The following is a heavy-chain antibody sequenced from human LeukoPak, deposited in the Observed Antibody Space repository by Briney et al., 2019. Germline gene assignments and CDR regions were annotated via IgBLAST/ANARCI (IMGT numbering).Heavy chain of an antibody. CDR1: GFTFSSYS. J-gene: IGHJ3*02. CDR2: ISSSSSYI. D-gene: IGHD3-3*01. Sequence: GGSLRLSCAASGFTFSSYSMNWVRQAPGKGLEWVSCISSSSSYIYYADSVKGRFTISRDNAKNSLYLQMNSLRAEDTAVYYCARDFESARFLEWLPHYPFFDIWGQGTMVTVSS. CDR3: ARDFESARFLEWLPHYPFFDI. V-gene: IGHV3-21*01.